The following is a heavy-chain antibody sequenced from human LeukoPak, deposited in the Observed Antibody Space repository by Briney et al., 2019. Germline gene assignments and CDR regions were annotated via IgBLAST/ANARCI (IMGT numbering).Heavy chain of an antibody. V-gene: IGHV3-30*10. CDR3: AKSYGDYSPYYYYMDV. CDR1: GSTFRTYV. J-gene: IGHJ6*03. Sequence: GGSLRLSCAASGSTFRTYVMHWVRQAPGKGLEWVAITSNDENKKYYTDSVKGRFTISRDNSRSTLYLQMNSLTPEDTAVYYCAKSYGDYSPYYYYMDVWGKGTTVTVSS. D-gene: IGHD4-17*01. CDR2: TSNDENKK.